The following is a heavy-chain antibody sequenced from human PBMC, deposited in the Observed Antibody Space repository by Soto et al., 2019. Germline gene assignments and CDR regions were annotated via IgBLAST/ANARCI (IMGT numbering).Heavy chain of an antibody. CDR3: ARDFPQGIYSGYDYG. CDR1: GFTVSSNY. CDR2: IYSGGST. D-gene: IGHD5-12*01. V-gene: IGHV3-66*01. Sequence: GGSLILSCAASGFTVSSNYMSWVRQAPGKGLEWGSVIYSGGSTYYADSVKGRFTISRDNSKNTLYLQMNSLRAEDTAVYYCARDFPQGIYSGYDYGWGQGTLVTVSS. J-gene: IGHJ4*02.